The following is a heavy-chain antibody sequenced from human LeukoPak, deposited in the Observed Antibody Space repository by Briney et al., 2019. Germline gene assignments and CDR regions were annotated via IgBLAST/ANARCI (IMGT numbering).Heavy chain of an antibody. CDR3: ARGGQYDYGDYRSPGTQNWFDP. Sequence: SQTLSLTCAISGDSVSSNSAAWNWIRQSPSRGLEWLGRTYYRSKWYNDYAVSVKSRITINPDTSKNQFSLQLNSVTPEDTAVYYCARGGQYDYGDYRSPGTQNWFDPWGQGTLVTVSS. D-gene: IGHD4-17*01. CDR2: TYYRSKWYN. CDR1: GDSVSSNSAA. J-gene: IGHJ5*02. V-gene: IGHV6-1*01.